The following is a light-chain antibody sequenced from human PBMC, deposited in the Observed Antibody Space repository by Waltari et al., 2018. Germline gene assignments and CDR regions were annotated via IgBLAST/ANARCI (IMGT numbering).Light chain of an antibody. CDR1: PGVSTY. V-gene: IGKV1-8*01. J-gene: IGKJ1*01. CDR2: ASS. Sequence: AIRMTQSPASLSASTGDRVTISCRASPGVSTYLAWYQQTPGKAPSLLIYASSTLESGVPSKFSGSGSGTDFTLTISCLQSEDFATYYCQQYHTYPWTFGQGTKVEI. CDR3: QQYHTYPWT.